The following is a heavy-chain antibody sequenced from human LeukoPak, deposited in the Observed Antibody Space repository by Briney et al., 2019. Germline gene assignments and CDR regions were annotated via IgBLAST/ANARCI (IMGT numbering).Heavy chain of an antibody. V-gene: IGHV1-2*02. Sequence: ASVKVSCKASGYTFTTYNMHWVRQAPGQGLEWMGWITPNSGGTNYAQKFQGRVTMTRDTSISTAYMELSRLRSDDTAAYSCARGRGGGYFDFWGQETLVTVSS. J-gene: IGHJ4*02. CDR2: ITPNSGGT. CDR1: GYTFTTYN. CDR3: ARGRGGGYFDF. D-gene: IGHD2-15*01.